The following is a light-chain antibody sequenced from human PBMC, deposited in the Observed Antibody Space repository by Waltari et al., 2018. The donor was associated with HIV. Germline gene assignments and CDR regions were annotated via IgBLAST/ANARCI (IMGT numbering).Light chain of an antibody. J-gene: IGLJ3*02. CDR3: QSYDSSLSGWV. CDR2: GNN. Sequence: QSVLTQPPSVSGAPGQRVTISCTGRSSNIGAGYDVHWYQQLPGTAPKLLIFGNNNRPSGVPDRFYGSKSGTSASLAITGLQAEDEADYYCQSYDSSLSGWVFGGGTKLTVL. V-gene: IGLV1-40*01. CDR1: SSNIGAGYD.